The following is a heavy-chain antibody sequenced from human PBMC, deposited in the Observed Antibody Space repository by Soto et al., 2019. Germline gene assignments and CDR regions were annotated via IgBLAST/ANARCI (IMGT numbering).Heavy chain of an antibody. CDR1: GYIFTGFY. V-gene: IGHV1-2*02. Sequence: SVKMFCKASGYIFTGFYMHLVRQARGQVLDWMGWIHPNSGGTLYAQKFQGRATMSADTSIDTGFMELRRLTSADTAGYYCTKPYNSNWYSDNWGQGTLVT. CDR2: IHPNSGGT. J-gene: IGHJ1*01. CDR3: TKPYNSNWYSDN. D-gene: IGHD6-13*01.